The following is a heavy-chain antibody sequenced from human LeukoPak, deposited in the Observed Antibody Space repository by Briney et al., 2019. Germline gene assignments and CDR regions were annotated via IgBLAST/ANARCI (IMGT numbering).Heavy chain of an antibody. CDR1: GFTFSTYD. J-gene: IGHJ4*02. Sequence: PGGSLRLSCAASGFTFSTYDMYWVRQTTGEGLEWVSGITTTGDTYYPGSVKGRFTISRDNSKNTLYLQMNSLRAEDTAVYYCAKELYYYDSSGYYYERTPQPFDYWGQGTLVTVSS. CDR3: AKELYYYDSSGYYYERTPQPFDY. CDR2: ITTTGDT. V-gene: IGHV3-13*04. D-gene: IGHD3-22*01.